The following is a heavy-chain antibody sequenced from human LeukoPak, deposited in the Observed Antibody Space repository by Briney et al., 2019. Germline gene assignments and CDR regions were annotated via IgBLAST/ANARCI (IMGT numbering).Heavy chain of an antibody. V-gene: IGHV3-21*01. D-gene: IGHD5-18*01. J-gene: IGHJ3*02. CDR2: ISSSSSYI. CDR1: GFTFSSYS. Sequence: GSLRLSCAASGFTFSSYSMSWVRQAPGKGLEWVSSISSSSSYIYYADSVKGRFTISRDNAKNSLYLQMNSLRAEDTAVYYCASGPTAMVTSDAFDIWGQGTMVTVSS. CDR3: ASGPTAMVTSDAFDI.